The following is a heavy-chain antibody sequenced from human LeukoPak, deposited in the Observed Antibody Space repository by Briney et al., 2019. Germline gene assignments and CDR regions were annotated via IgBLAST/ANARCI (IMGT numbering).Heavy chain of an antibody. CDR3: ASDTFWLGKYYFDY. J-gene: IGHJ4*02. D-gene: IGHD3-9*01. Sequence: SETLSLTCSVSGGSMSSYYWSWIRQPAGKGLEWIGRIYTSGSTNYNPSLKTRLTMSVDTSKKQFSLKLSSVTAADTAVYYCASDTFWLGKYYFDYWGQGTLVTVSS. V-gene: IGHV4-4*07. CDR2: IYTSGST. CDR1: GGSMSSYY.